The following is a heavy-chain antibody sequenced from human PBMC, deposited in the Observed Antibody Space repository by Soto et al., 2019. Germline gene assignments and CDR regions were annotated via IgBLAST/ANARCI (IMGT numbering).Heavy chain of an antibody. CDR3: TTRPSSPYSSARIDY. V-gene: IGHV3-15*01. CDR1: GFTFSNAW. D-gene: IGHD6-19*01. Sequence: GGSLRLSCAASGFTFSNAWMTWVRQAPGMGLEWVGRIKTNTDGGTTAYAESVKGRFTISRDDSKNTLYLQMNSLETEDTAGYYCTTRPSSPYSSARIDYWGQGTLVTVSS. J-gene: IGHJ4*02. CDR2: IKTNTDGGTT.